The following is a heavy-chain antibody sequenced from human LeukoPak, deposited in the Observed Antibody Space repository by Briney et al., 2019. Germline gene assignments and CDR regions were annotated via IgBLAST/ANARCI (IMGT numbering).Heavy chain of an antibody. CDR3: ARACGGDCNLGAFDY. V-gene: IGHV3-30-3*01. Sequence: GGSLRLSCAASGFTFSSYAMHWVRQAPGKGLEWVAVISYDGSNKYYADSVKGRFTISRGNSKNTLYLQMNSLRAGDTAVYYCARACGGDCNLGAFDYWGQGTLVTVSS. J-gene: IGHJ4*02. CDR2: ISYDGSNK. D-gene: IGHD2-21*01. CDR1: GFTFSSYA.